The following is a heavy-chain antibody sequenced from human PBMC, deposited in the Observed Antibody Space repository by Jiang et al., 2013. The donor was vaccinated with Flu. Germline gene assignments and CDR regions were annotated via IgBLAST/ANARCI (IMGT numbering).Heavy chain of an antibody. Sequence: SGAEVKKPGASVKVSCKASGYTFTSYGISWVRQAPGQGLEWMGWISAYNGNTNYAQKLQGRVTMTTDTSTSTAYMELRSLRSDDTAVYYCAREEPITMVRGVIITVRGCPDYWGQGTLVTVSS. CDR1: GYTFTSYG. D-gene: IGHD3-10*01. J-gene: IGHJ4*02. CDR2: ISAYNGNT. V-gene: IGHV1-18*01. CDR3: AREEPITMVRGVIITVRGCPDY.